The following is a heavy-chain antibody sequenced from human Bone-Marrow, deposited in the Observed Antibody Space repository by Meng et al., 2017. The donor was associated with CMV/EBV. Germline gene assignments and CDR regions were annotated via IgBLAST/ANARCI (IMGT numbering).Heavy chain of an antibody. D-gene: IGHD2-15*01. CDR2: IKSKTDGGTT. CDR1: GFTFSNAW. J-gene: IGHJ4*02. Sequence: GESLKISCAASGFTFSNAWMSWVRQAPGKGLEWVGRIKSKTDGGTTDYAAPVKGRFTISRDDSKNTLYLQMNSLKTEDTAVYYCTTLYRLQSGYWGQGTLVTVSS. CDR3: TTLYRLQSGY. V-gene: IGHV3-15*01.